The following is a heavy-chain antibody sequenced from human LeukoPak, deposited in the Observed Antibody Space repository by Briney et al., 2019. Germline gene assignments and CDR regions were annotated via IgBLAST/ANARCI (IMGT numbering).Heavy chain of an antibody. D-gene: IGHD6-19*01. CDR3: ARPGIAVAAADAFDI. CDR1: GFTFSSYG. J-gene: IGHJ3*02. V-gene: IGHV3-33*01. Sequence: GRSLRLSCAASGFTFSSYGMHWVRQAPGKGLEWVAVIWYDGSNKYYADSVKGRFTISRDNSKNTLYLQMNSLRAEDTAVYYCARPGIAVAAADAFDIWGQGTMVTVSS. CDR2: IWYDGSNK.